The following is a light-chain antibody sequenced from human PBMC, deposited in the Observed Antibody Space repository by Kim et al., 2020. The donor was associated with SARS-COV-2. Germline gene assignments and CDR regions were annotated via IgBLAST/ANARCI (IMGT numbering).Light chain of an antibody. CDR1: QSITNNY. J-gene: IGKJ4*01. Sequence: LSPGERATPPCRASQSITNNYLAWYQQKPGQTPRLLIFGASSRATGIPDRFSGSGSGTDFTLTISRLEPEDFTVYYCHQYGGSARFGGGTKVDIK. CDR2: GAS. V-gene: IGKV3-20*01. CDR3: HQYGGSAR.